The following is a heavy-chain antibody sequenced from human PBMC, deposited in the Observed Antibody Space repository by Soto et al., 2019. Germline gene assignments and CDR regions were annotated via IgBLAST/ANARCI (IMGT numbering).Heavy chain of an antibody. V-gene: IGHV5-51*01. CDR3: ARHEQFYYYYGMDV. D-gene: IGHD4-4*01. CDR1: GYRFTTYW. CDR2: INPGDSDI. J-gene: IGHJ6*02. Sequence: GESLKISCKASGYRFTTYWIAWVRQMPGKGLEWMGIINPGDSDIRYSPSFQGQVTISADNPISTAYLQWSSLKASDTAMYYCARHEQFYYYYGMDVWGQGTAVTVSS.